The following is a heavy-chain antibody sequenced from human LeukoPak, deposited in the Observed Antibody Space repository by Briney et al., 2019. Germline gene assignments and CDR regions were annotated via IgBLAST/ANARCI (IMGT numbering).Heavy chain of an antibody. J-gene: IGHJ4*02. D-gene: IGHD2-15*01. V-gene: IGHV3-48*01. CDR3: AKVGSGHDY. CDR1: GFTFSSYT. CDR2: ISGSGSAM. Sequence: GGCLRLSCAASGFTFSSYTMTWVRQAPGKGPEWVSHISGSGSAMYYADSVKGRFTISRDNAKNSLYLQMNSLRAEDTAVYYCAKVGSGHDYWGQGTLVTVSS.